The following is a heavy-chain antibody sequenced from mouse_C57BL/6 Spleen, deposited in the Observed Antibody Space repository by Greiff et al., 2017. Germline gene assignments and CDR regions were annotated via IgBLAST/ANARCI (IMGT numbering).Heavy chain of an antibody. CDR2: FYPGSGSI. V-gene: IGHV1-62-2*01. CDR1: GYTFTEYT. CDR3: ARHEALYDYDVWFAY. Sequence: QVQLKESGAELVKPGASVKLSCKASGYTFTEYTIHWVKQRSGQGLGWIGGFYPGSGSITYNEKFKDKATLTADKSSSTVYMELSRLTSEDSAVYFCARHEALYDYDVWFAYWGQGTLVTVSA. D-gene: IGHD2-4*01. J-gene: IGHJ3*01.